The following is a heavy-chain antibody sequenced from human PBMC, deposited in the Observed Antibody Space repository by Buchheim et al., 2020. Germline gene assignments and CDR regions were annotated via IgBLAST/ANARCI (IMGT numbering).Heavy chain of an antibody. J-gene: IGHJ5*02. D-gene: IGHD2/OR15-2a*01. Sequence: QVQLVESGGGLVKPGGSLRLSCAASGFTFSDYYMSWIRQAPGKGLEWVAVISYDGSNKYYADSVKGRFTISRDNSKNTLYLQMNSLRAEDTAVYYCASAEPPNIWWFDPWGQGTL. CDR1: GFTFSDYY. V-gene: IGHV3-30*03. CDR2: ISYDGSNK. CDR3: ASAEPPNIWWFDP.